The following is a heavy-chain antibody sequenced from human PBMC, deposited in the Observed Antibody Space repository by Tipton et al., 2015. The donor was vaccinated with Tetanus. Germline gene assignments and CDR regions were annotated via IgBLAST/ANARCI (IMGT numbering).Heavy chain of an antibody. CDR2: TYYRSKWYN. CDR1: GDSVSSNRAV. D-gene: IGHD1-1*01. Sequence: GLVKPSQTLSLTCAISGDSVSSNRAVWSWIRQSPSRGLEWLGRTYYRSKWYNDYAVSVKSRITINPDTSKNQFSLQLNSVTPEDTAVYYCARAAERRAFDSWGQGPLVTVSS. J-gene: IGHJ4*02. V-gene: IGHV6-1*01. CDR3: ARAAERRAFDS.